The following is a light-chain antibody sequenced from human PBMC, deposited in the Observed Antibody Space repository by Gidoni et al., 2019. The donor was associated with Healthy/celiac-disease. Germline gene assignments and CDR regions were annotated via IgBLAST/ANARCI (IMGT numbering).Light chain of an antibody. CDR3: QQYNSYPYVA. V-gene: IGKV1-5*03. CDR2: KAS. Sequence: DIQMTQSPSTLSASVGDRVHITCRASQSISSWLAWYQQKPGKAPKLLIYKASSLASGVPSRFSGSGSGTEFTLTISSLQPDDFATYYCQQYNSYPYVAFGQGTKVEIK. CDR1: QSISSW. J-gene: IGKJ1*01.